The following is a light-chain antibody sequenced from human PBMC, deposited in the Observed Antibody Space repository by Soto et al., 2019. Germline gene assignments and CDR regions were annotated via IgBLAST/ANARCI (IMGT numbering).Light chain of an antibody. CDR2: GND. J-gene: IGLJ2*01. V-gene: IGLV1-40*01. CDR1: SSNIGADYD. CDR3: QSYDSGLSAVL. Sequence: QSALTQPPSVSGAPGQRVTISCTGSSSNIGADYDVNWYQQFPGTAPKLLIYGNDNRPSGVPDRFSGSKSDTSASLAVTGLQAEDEADYYCQSYDSGLSAVLFGGGTKVTV.